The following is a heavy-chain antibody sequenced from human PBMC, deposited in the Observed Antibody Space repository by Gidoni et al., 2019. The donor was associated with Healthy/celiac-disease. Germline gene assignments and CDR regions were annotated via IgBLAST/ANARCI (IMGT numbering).Heavy chain of an antibody. CDR3: AKGNYGDYDQYFDY. Sequence: QATLVESGGGVVQLAWSLRLSVAASVFSFRSYGMHWVRQAPGKGLEWVAVISYDGSNKYYADSVKGRFTISRDNSKNTLYLQMNSLRAEDTAVYYCAKGNYGDYDQYFDYWGQGTLVTVSS. CDR2: ISYDGSNK. D-gene: IGHD4-17*01. CDR1: VFSFRSYG. J-gene: IGHJ4*02. V-gene: IGHV3-30*18.